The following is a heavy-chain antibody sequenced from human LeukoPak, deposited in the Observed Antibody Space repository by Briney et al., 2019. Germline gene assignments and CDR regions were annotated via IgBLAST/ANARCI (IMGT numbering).Heavy chain of an antibody. CDR2: IYPGDSDT. Sequence: GESLKISCKGSGYRFTSYWIGWVRQMPGKGLEWMGIIYPGDSDTRYSPSFQGQVTISADMPINTAYLQWSSLKASDTAVYYCARRGSGIYFAFDIWGQGTMVTVSS. V-gene: IGHV5-51*01. CDR3: ARRGSGIYFAFDI. CDR1: GYRFTSYW. J-gene: IGHJ3*02. D-gene: IGHD1-26*01.